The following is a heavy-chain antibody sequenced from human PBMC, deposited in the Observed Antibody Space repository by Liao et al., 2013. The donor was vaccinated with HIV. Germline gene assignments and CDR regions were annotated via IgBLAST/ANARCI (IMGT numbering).Heavy chain of an antibody. V-gene: IGHV4-34*02. CDR3: ARAPGVYYYMDV. J-gene: IGHJ6*03. D-gene: IGHD3-10*01. Sequence: QVQLQQWGAGPLKPSETLSLTCAVYAGSFSGYYWNWVRQAPGKGLEWIGEINHSGSTNYNPSLKSRVAMSVDTSNNLFYLKVKSVTAADTAVYYCARAPGVYYYMDVWGKGTPVTVS. CDR1: AGSFSGYY. CDR2: INHSGST.